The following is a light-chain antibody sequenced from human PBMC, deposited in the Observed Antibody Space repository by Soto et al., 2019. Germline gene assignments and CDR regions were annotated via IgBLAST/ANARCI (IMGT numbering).Light chain of an antibody. Sequence: EIVLTQSPGTLSLSPGERATLSRRASQSVSSTYSVWYQQKPGQAPRLLIYGTSNRATGIPDRFSGSGSGTEFTLTISRLEPEDFAVYYCQQYDTSSITFGQGTRLEIK. J-gene: IGKJ5*01. CDR3: QQYDTSSIT. CDR1: QSVSSTY. CDR2: GTS. V-gene: IGKV3-20*01.